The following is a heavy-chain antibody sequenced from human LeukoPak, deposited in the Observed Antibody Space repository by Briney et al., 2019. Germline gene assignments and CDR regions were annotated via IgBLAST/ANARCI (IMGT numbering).Heavy chain of an antibody. Sequence: PSQTLSLTCTVSGGSISSGGYYWSWIRQHPGKGLEWIGYIYYSGSTYYNPSLKSRVTISVDTSKNQFFLKLSSVTAADTAVYYCARGGSIYYYYGMDVWGQGTTVTVSS. CDR3: ARGGSIYYYYGMDV. V-gene: IGHV4-31*03. CDR2: IYYSGST. D-gene: IGHD2/OR15-2a*01. J-gene: IGHJ6*02. CDR1: GGSISSGGYY.